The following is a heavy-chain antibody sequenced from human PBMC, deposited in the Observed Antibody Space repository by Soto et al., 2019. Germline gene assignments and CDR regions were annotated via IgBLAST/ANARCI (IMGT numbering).Heavy chain of an antibody. CDR2: INPYSGAR. D-gene: IGHD5-12*01. J-gene: IGHJ5*02. CDR3: ARARANVAPNWFDP. V-gene: IGHV1-2*04. CDR1: GYTFSDYY. Sequence: QVQLVQSGAEVKKPGASVKVSCKASGYTFSDYYVHWVRQAPGQGLEWMGWINPYSGARNYAQKFQDWVTMTGDASVSTAYLELTTLVSDDTAVYYCARARANVAPNWFDPWGQGTLVIVSS.